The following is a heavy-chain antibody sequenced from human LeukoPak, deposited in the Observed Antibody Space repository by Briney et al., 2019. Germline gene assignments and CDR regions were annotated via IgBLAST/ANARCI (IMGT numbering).Heavy chain of an antibody. CDR2: IYYSGST. V-gene: IGHV4-39*07. Sequence: NPSETLSLTCTVSGGSISSSSYYWGWIRQPPGKGLEWIGSIYYSGSTYYNPSLKSRVTISVDTSKNQFSLKLSSVTAADTAVYYCARGIGSDYGGNLFDYWGQGTLVTVSS. D-gene: IGHD4-23*01. CDR1: GGSISSSSYY. J-gene: IGHJ4*02. CDR3: ARGIGSDYGGNLFDY.